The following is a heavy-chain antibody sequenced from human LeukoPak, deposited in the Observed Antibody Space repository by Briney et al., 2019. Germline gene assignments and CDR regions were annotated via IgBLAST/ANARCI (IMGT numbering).Heavy chain of an antibody. Sequence: ASVKVSCKASGYTFTSYDINWVRQATGQGLEWMGWMNPNRGNTGYAQKLQGRVTITRNTSINTAYMELSSLRSEDTAVYYCARASGTSIDYWGQGTLVTVSS. J-gene: IGHJ4*02. CDR3: ARASGTSIDY. CDR2: MNPNRGNT. CDR1: GYTFTSYD. D-gene: IGHD1-7*01. V-gene: IGHV1-8*03.